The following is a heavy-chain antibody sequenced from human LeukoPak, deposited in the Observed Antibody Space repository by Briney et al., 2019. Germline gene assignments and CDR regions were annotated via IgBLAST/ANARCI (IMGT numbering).Heavy chain of an antibody. J-gene: IGHJ4*02. CDR2: FDPEDGET. CDR1: GYTLTELS. V-gene: IGHV1-24*01. CDR3: ARPGLYYGDYEY. D-gene: IGHD4-17*01. Sequence: VASVKVSCKVSGYTLTELSMHWVRQAPGKGLEWMGGFDPEDGETIYAQKFQGRVTMTEDTSTDTAYMELSRLRSDDTAVYYCARPGLYYGDYEYWGQGTLVTVSS.